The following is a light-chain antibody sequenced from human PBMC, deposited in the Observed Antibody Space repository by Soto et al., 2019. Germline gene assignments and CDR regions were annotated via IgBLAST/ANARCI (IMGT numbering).Light chain of an antibody. CDR2: DAS. CDR3: QQSYSTPIT. Sequence: DIQMTPSPSTLSASVVDRVTITCRASQSISSWLAWYQQKPGKAPKLLIYDASSLESGVPSRFSGSGSGTDFTLTISSLQPEDFATYYCQQSYSTPITFGQGTRLEIK. J-gene: IGKJ5*01. CDR1: QSISSW. V-gene: IGKV1-5*01.